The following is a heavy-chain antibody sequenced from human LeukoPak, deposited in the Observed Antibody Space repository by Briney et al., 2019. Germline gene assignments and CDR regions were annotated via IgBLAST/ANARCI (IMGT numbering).Heavy chain of an antibody. CDR3: ATLLGLVVPAAHIFDC. D-gene: IGHD2-2*01. CDR1: GYTFTSYA. Sequence: ASVKVSCKASGYTFTSYAMNWVRQAPGQGLEWMGWINTNTGNPTYAQGFTGRFVFSLDTSVSTAYLQISSLKAEDTAVYYCATLLGLVVPAAHIFDCWGQGTLVTVSS. CDR2: INTNTGNP. V-gene: IGHV7-4-1*02. J-gene: IGHJ4*02.